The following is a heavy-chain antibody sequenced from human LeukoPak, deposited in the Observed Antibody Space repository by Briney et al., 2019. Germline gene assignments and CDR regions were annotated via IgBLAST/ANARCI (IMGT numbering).Heavy chain of an antibody. CDR3: ARAADSGSPLGLDY. J-gene: IGHJ4*02. Sequence: SETLSLTCTVSGGSISSYYWSWIRQPPGKGLEWIGYIYYSGSTNYNPSLKSRVTISVDTSKNQFSLKLSSVTAADTAVYYCARAADSGSPLGLDYWGQGTLVTVSS. CDR1: GGSISSYY. CDR2: IYYSGST. D-gene: IGHD1-26*01. V-gene: IGHV4-59*01.